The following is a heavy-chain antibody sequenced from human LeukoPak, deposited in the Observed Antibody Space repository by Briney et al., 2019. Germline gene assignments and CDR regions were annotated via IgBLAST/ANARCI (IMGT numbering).Heavy chain of an antibody. D-gene: IGHD6-6*01. CDR1: GGSISSYYY. V-gene: IGHV4-59*01. CDR3: TRDSSPGPLYL. Sequence: SETLSLTCTVSGGSISSYYYWNWIRQPPGKGLEWIGYIYYSGSTNYNPSLKSRVTISVDTSKNQFSLKVSSVTAADTAVYYCTRDSSPGPLYLWGQGTLVTVSS. J-gene: IGHJ4*02. CDR2: IYYSGST.